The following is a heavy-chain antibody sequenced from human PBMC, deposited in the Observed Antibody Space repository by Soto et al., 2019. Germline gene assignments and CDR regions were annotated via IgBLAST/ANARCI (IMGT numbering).Heavy chain of an antibody. CDR3: ATEPIYYNDGSGYYPLGH. CDR1: GYSFATYG. V-gene: IGHV1-18*04. D-gene: IGHD3-22*01. Sequence: ASVKVSCKASGYSFATYGFSWVRQAPGQGLECVGWISAHNGDTHYSQKFQGRVTLTTDTSTNTGYMELRSLTSDDTAVYFCATEPIYYNDGSGYYPLGHWGQGTLVTVSS. J-gene: IGHJ4*02. CDR2: ISAHNGDT.